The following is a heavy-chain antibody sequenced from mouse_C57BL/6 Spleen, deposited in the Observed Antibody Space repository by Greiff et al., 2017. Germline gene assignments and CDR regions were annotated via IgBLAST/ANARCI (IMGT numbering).Heavy chain of an antibody. Sequence: QVQLQQPGAELVKPGASVKLSCKASGYTFTSYWMHWVKQRPGRGLEWIGRIDPNSGGTKYNEKFKSKATLTVDKPSSTAYMQLSSLTSEDFAVYYCAIWMVTTLNYAMDYWGQGTSVTVSS. J-gene: IGHJ4*01. CDR1: GYTFTSYW. V-gene: IGHV1-72*01. D-gene: IGHD2-2*01. CDR3: AIWMVTTLNYAMDY. CDR2: IDPNSGGT.